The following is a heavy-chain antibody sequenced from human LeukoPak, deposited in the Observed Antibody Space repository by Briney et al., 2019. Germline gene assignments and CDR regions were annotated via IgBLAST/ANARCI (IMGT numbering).Heavy chain of an antibody. D-gene: IGHD1-1*01. CDR1: GGSFSGYY. CDR3: ARLDGGGDY. Sequence: SETLSLTCAVYGGSFSGYYWSWIRQPPGKGLEWIGEINHSGSTNYNPSLKSRVTISVDTSKNQFSLKLSSVTAADTAVYCCARLDGGGDYWGQGTLVTVSS. CDR2: INHSGST. V-gene: IGHV4-34*01. J-gene: IGHJ4*02.